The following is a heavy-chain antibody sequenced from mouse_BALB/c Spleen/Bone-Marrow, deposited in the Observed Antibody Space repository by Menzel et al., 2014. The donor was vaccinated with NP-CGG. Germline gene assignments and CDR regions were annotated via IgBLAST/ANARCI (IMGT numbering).Heavy chain of an antibody. J-gene: IGHJ4*01. CDR1: GYSITSDYV. CDR3: ARRITTAHYYAMVY. Sequence: EVQGVESGPGLVKPSQSLSLTCTVTGYSITSDYVWNWIRQFPGNKLEWMGYISYSGSTSYNPSLKSRISITRDTSKNQFFLQLNSVTTEDTATYYCARRITTAHYYAMVYWGQGTSVTVSS. D-gene: IGHD1-2*01. V-gene: IGHV3-2*02. CDR2: ISYSGST.